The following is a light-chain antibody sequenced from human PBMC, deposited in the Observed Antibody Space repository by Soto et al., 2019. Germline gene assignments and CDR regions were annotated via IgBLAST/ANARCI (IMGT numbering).Light chain of an antibody. CDR3: QHFGGTTFT. V-gene: IGKV3-20*01. J-gene: IGKJ5*01. CDR2: GAS. Sequence: IVLTQSPGTLSLSPGEGATLSCRASQSVSSSYLAWYQQRPGQTPSLLIYGASTRATGIPDRFSGSGSGTHFTLTISRLEPGDFAVYYCQHFGGTTFTFGQGTRLEIK. CDR1: QSVSSSY.